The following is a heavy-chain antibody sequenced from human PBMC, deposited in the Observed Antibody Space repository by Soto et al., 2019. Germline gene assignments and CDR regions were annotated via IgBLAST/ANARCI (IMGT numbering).Heavy chain of an antibody. CDR3: ARRYGYRFDY. Sequence: QVQLQESGPGLVKPSETLSLTCTVSVGSISSYYWSWIRQPPGKGLEWIGYIYYSGSTNYNPSLKSRVTISVDTSNNQFSLKLSSVTAAYKDVYYCARRYGYRFDYGGQGTLVTVSS. CDR2: IYYSGST. J-gene: IGHJ4*02. D-gene: IGHD1-1*01. CDR1: VGSISSYY. V-gene: IGHV4-59*08.